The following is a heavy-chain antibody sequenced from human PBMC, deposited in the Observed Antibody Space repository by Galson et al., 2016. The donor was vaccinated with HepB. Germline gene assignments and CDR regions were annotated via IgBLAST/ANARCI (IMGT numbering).Heavy chain of an antibody. CDR3: ARQGWVLYTTFGHYNYYMDV. V-gene: IGHV3-69-1*01. J-gene: IGHJ6*03. CDR2: ISRDGDM. CDR1: GFSFSDFN. Sequence: SLRLSCAATGFSFSDFNMNWVRQVPGKGLEWVSSISRDGDMSYSDSLKGRFIVSRDDADNSLYLHISRLRAEDTAVYYCARQGWVLYTTFGHYNYYMDVWGQGTTVTVSS. D-gene: IGHD3-3*01.